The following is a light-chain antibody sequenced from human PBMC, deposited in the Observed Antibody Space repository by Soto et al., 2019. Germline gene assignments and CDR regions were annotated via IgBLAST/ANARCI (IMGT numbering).Light chain of an antibody. V-gene: IGKV1-27*01. J-gene: IGKJ4*01. Sequence: DIQMTQSPSSLSASVGDRVTITCRASQGISNYLAWYQQKPGKIPKLLIFAASTLQSGDPSRFTGSGSGTDFTLTISSLQPEDVATYYCQKYTSVPSFGGGTKVEIK. CDR2: AAS. CDR3: QKYTSVPS. CDR1: QGISNY.